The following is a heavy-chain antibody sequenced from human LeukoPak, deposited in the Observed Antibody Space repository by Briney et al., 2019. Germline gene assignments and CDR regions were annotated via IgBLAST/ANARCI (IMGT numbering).Heavy chain of an antibody. CDR3: ARGPRDAFDI. J-gene: IGHJ3*02. Sequence: GGSLRLSCAASGFTFSSYAMSWVRQAPGKGLEWVSAISGSGGSTYYADSVKGRFTISRDNAKNSLYLQMNSLRAEDTAVYYCARGPRDAFDIWGQGTMVTVSS. V-gene: IGHV3-23*01. CDR2: ISGSGGST. CDR1: GFTFSSYA.